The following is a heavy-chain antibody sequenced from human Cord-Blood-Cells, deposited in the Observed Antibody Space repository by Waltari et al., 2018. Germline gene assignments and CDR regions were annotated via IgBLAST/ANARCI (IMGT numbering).Heavy chain of an antibody. Sequence: QVQLQESGPGLVKPSETLSLTCTVSGGSISSSYWSWIRQPPGNGRAWIGYIYYSGSTNYNPSLKSRVTISVDTSKNQFSLKLSSVTAADTAVYYCARALTLYCGGDCYSPHLYWYFDLWGRGTLVTVSS. V-gene: IGHV4-59*01. CDR2: IYYSGST. J-gene: IGHJ2*01. CDR3: ARALTLYCGGDCYSPHLYWYFDL. CDR1: GGSISSSY. D-gene: IGHD2-21*01.